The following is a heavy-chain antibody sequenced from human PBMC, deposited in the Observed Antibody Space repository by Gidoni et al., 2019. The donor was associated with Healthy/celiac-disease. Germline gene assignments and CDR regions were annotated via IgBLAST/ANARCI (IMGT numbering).Heavy chain of an antibody. J-gene: IGHJ4*02. V-gene: IGHV3-53*04. CDR2: IYSGGST. CDR3: ARATNWNYFDY. Sequence: EVQLVESGGGLVQPGGSLRLSCAASGFTVSSNYLSWVRQAPGKGLEWVSVIYSGGSTYYADSVKGRFTISRHNSKNTLYLQMNSLRAEDTAVYYCARATNWNYFDYWGQGTLVTVSS. CDR1: GFTVSSNY. D-gene: IGHD1-20*01.